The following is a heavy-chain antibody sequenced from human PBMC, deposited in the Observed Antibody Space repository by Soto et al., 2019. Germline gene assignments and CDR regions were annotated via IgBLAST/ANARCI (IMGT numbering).Heavy chain of an antibody. CDR3: ARVAY. V-gene: IGHV3-21*06. J-gene: IGHJ4*02. Sequence: VGSLRLSCTASGFTFSRYSMNWVRQAPGKGLEWVASISSASNDITYADSVKGRFIISRDNAKNSLFLQMNDLRPEDTALYYCARVAYWGQGTQVTVSS. CDR1: GFTFSRYS. CDR2: ISSASNDI.